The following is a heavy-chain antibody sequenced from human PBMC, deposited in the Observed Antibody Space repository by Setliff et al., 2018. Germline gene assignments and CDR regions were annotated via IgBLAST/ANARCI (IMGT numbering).Heavy chain of an antibody. CDR2: INGVNGNT. D-gene: IGHD1-26*01. Sequence: GASVKVSCKAPGYTFTAYDIHWMRQAPGQSLEWMGWINGVNGNTKYSQNFQGRVTFTSDTSANTAFMELSSLRSEDSSMYYCARGQTVGPNSGKDYWGQGTLVTVSS. J-gene: IGHJ4*02. CDR3: ARGQTVGPNSGKDY. CDR1: GYTFTAYD. V-gene: IGHV1-3*01.